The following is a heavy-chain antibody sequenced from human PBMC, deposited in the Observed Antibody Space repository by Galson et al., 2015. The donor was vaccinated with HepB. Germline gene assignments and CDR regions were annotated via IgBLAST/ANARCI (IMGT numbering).Heavy chain of an antibody. D-gene: IGHD3-3*01. CDR3: ASNEGPYEYYFDY. CDR1: GGTFSSYA. V-gene: IGHV1-69*13. J-gene: IGHJ4*02. CDR2: IIPIFGTA. Sequence: SVKVSCKASGGTFSSYAISWVRQAPGQGLEWMGGIIPIFGTANYAQKFQGRVTITADESTSTAYMELSSLRSEDTAVYYCASNEGPYEYYFDYWGQGTLVTVSS.